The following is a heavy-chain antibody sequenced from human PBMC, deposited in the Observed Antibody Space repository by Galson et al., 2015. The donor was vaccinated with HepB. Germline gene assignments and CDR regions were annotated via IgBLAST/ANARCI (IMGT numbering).Heavy chain of an antibody. D-gene: IGHD6-19*01. J-gene: IGHJ4*02. CDR3: ATNDLGIAVAGTPKNMYYFDY. CDR1: GFTVSSNY. CDR2: IYSGGST. Sequence: SLRLSCAASGFTVSSNYMSWVRQAPGKGLEWVSVIYSGGSTYYADSVKGRFTISRDNSKNTLYLQMNSLRAEDTAVYYCATNDLGIAVAGTPKNMYYFDYWGQGTLVTVSS. V-gene: IGHV3-66*01.